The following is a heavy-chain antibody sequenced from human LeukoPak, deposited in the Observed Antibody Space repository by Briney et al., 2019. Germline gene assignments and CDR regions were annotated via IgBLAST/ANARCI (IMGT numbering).Heavy chain of an antibody. V-gene: IGHV1-69*05. Sequence: ASVKVSCKASGGTFSSYAISWVRQAPGQGLEWMGGIIPIFGTANYAQKLQGRVTMTTDTSTSTAYMELRSLRSDDTAVYYCARVSYDSSGYAYLEGYYYYMDVWGKGTTVTVSS. J-gene: IGHJ6*03. CDR1: GGTFSSYA. D-gene: IGHD3-22*01. CDR2: IIPIFGTA. CDR3: ARVSYDSSGYAYLEGYYYYMDV.